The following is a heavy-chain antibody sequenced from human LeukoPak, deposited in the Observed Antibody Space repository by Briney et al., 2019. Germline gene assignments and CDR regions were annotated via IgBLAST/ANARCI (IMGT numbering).Heavy chain of an antibody. CDR2: INHSGST. Sequence: SETLSLTCAVYGGSFSGYYWSWIRQPPGKGLEWIGEINHSGSTNYNPSLKSRVTMSLDTSKSQFSLILSSVTAADTAVYYCARDNRYCSGGTCYSGQDYWGQGTLVTVSS. J-gene: IGHJ4*02. CDR3: ARDNRYCSGGTCYSGQDY. CDR1: GGSFSGYY. D-gene: IGHD2-15*01. V-gene: IGHV4-34*01.